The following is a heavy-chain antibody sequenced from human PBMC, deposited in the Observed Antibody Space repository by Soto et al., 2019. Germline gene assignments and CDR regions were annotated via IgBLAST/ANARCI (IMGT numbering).Heavy chain of an antibody. CDR3: TRKILGSTTRPNYWYFDL. J-gene: IGHJ2*01. CDR2: ISGGGDAA. V-gene: IGHV3-23*01. CDR1: GFTFINYA. Sequence: EVQVLESGGGLVQPGGSLRLSCAGSGFTFINYAMNWVRQAPGKGLEWVSSISGGGDAAFFPDSVRGRFTISRDNSKNTVTLQMNSLGVDDTAVYYCTRKILGSTTRPNYWYFDLWGRGTLVNVSS. D-gene: IGHD7-27*01.